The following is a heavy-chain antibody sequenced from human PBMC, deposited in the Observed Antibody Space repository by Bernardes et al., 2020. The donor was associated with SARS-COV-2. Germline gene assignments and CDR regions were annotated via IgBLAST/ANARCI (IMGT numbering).Heavy chain of an antibody. Sequence: AQLEVGCTASGYSFTGYYIHWVRQAPGQGLEWLGWINPISGATNYAQKFQGWVTMTSDTSISTAYMELSRLTPDDTAVYYCARDVGNAYGLYYFDFWGQGTPITVSS. CDR3: ARDVGNAYGLYYFDF. CDR2: INPISGAT. CDR1: GYSFTGYY. D-gene: IGHD3-10*01. J-gene: IGHJ4*02. V-gene: IGHV1-2*04.